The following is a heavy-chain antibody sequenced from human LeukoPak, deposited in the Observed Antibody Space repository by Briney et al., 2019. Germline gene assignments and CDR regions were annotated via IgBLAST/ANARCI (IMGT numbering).Heavy chain of an antibody. J-gene: IGHJ3*02. D-gene: IGHD6-13*01. Sequence: PGGSLRLSCAASGFTFSDYYMSWIRQAPWKGLEWVSYISSSSSYTNYADSVKGRFTISRDNAKNSLYLQMNSLRDEDTAVYYCARERDSSSWYAFDIWGQGTMVTVSS. V-gene: IGHV3-11*06. CDR2: ISSSSSYT. CDR3: ARERDSSSWYAFDI. CDR1: GFTFSDYY.